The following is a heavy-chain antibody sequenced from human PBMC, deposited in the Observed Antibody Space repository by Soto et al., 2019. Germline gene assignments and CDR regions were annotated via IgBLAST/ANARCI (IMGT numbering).Heavy chain of an antibody. Sequence: PSETLSLTCTVSGGSISSSSYYWGWIRQPPGKGLEWIGSIYYSGSTYYNPSLKSRVTISVDTSKNQFSLKLSSVTAADTAVYYCARRQVVAFDYWGQGTLVTVSS. CDR2: IYYSGST. CDR3: ARRQVVAFDY. D-gene: IGHD2-15*01. CDR1: GGSISSSSYY. V-gene: IGHV4-39*01. J-gene: IGHJ4*02.